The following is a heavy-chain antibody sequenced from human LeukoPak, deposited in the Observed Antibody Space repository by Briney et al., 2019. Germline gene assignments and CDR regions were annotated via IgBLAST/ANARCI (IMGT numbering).Heavy chain of an antibody. CDR1: GFTFSSYS. CDR2: ISSSSSYI. D-gene: IGHD5-12*01. Sequence: GGSLRLSCAASGFTFSSYSMNWVRQAPGKGLEWVSSISSSSSYIYYADTVKGRFTISRDNAKNSLYLQMNSLRAEDTAVYYCARDGHSGYEPLDYWGQGTLVTVSS. J-gene: IGHJ4*02. V-gene: IGHV3-21*01. CDR3: ARDGHSGYEPLDY.